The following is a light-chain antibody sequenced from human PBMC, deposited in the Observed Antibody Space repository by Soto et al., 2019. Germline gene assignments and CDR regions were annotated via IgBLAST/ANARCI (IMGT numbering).Light chain of an antibody. V-gene: IGKV1-5*03. CDR1: QSISIW. J-gene: IGKJ2*01. CDR3: QQYNSYLGT. Sequence: DIQMTQSPSTLSASVGDRVTITCRASQSISIWLAWYQQKPGKAPNLLIYKASSLESGVPSRFSGSGSGTEFTLTISSLQPDDFAPYYCQQYNSYLGTFGQGTKVDIK. CDR2: KAS.